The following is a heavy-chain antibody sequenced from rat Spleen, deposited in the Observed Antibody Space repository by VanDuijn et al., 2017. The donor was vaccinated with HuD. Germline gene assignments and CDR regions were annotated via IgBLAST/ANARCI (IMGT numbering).Heavy chain of an antibody. Sequence: EVQLVESDGGLVQPGRSLKLSCAASGFTFSDYNMAWVRQAPKKGLEWVATIIYDDSRTYYRDSVEGRFTISRDNAKNTLYLQMDSLRSEDTATYHCASHRHYSVYVMDAWGQGASVTVSS. V-gene: IGHV5S10*01. D-gene: IGHD1-1*01. CDR1: GFTFSDYN. J-gene: IGHJ4*01. CDR3: ASHRHYSVYVMDA. CDR2: IIYDDSRT.